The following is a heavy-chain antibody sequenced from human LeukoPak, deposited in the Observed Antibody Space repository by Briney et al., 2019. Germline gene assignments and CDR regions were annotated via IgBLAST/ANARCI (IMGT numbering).Heavy chain of an antibody. V-gene: IGHV3-11*04. CDR1: GFTFSDYY. D-gene: IGHD6-19*01. CDR3: ASQYGARSGCHSR. CDR2: ISTSGSSI. J-gene: IGHJ4*02. Sequence: GGSLRLSCAASGFTFSDYYMSWIRQAPGKGLEWVSYISTSGSSIYYADSVKGRFTISRDNAKNSLYLQMNSLRAEDTAVYYCASQYGARSGCHSRWGQGTLVTVSS.